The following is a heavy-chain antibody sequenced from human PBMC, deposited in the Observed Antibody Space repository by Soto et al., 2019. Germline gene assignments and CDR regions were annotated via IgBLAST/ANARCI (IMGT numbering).Heavy chain of an antibody. CDR3: ARVLGGPYCGGECCYDAFDI. D-gene: IGHD2-21*01. Sequence: AXVKVSCKASGYTLTSYYMHWVRQAPGQGLEWMGIINPSGGSTSYAQKFQGRVTMTRDTSTSTVYMELSSLRSEDTAVYYCARVLGGPYCGGECCYDAFDIGG. CDR2: INPSGGST. J-gene: IGHJ3*02. V-gene: IGHV1-46*03. CDR1: GYTLTSYY.